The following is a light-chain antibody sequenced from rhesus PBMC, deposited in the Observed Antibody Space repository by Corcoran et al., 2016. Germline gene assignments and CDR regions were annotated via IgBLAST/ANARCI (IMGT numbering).Light chain of an antibody. J-gene: IGKJ3*01. CDR1: QSVGSY. Sequence: ETVVTQSPATLSLSPGERATLSCRASQSVGSYLAWYQQKPGQAPRLHTYGASSRAIGIPDRFSGSGSGTDFTLTISSLEPEDVGVYYCQQSSNLFTFGPGTKLDIK. CDR3: QQSSNLFT. V-gene: IGKV3-24*04. CDR2: GAS.